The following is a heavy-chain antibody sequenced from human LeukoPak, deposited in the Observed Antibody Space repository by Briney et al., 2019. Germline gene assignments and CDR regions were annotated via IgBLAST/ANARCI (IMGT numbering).Heavy chain of an antibody. J-gene: IGHJ4*02. CDR1: GGSISSGSYH. V-gene: IGHV4-61*02. CDR2: IYTSGST. CDR3: ARDNGKSSGWYGVDY. D-gene: IGHD6-19*01. Sequence: SETLSPTCTVSGGSISSGSYHWSWIRQPAGKGLEWIGRIYTSGSTNYNPSLKSRVTISVDTSKNQFSLKLSSVTAADTAVYYCARDNGKSSGWYGVDYWGQGTLVTVSS.